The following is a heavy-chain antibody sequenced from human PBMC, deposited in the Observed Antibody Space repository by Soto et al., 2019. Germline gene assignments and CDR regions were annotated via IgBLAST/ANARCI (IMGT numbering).Heavy chain of an antibody. D-gene: IGHD4-17*01. CDR3: AVYGGNSGIRFDP. J-gene: IGHJ5*02. CDR1: GGSISSGGYS. Sequence: QLQLQESGSGLVKPSQTLSLTCAVSGGSISSGGYSWSWIRQPPGKGLEWIGYIYHSGSPYYNPSLKSRVTISVDSSKNQFSLKLSSLTAADTAVYYGAVYGGNSGIRFDPWGQGTLVTVSS. V-gene: IGHV4-30-2*01. CDR2: IYHSGSP.